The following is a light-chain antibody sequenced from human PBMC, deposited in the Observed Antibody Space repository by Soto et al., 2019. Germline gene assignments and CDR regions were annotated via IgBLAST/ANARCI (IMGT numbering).Light chain of an antibody. CDR2: GAS. V-gene: IGKV3-11*01. J-gene: IGKJ1*01. Sequence: EVVLTQSPATLSLSPGERATLSCRASQNVRTFLDWYQQKPGQAPRLLIYGASNRATGIPARFSGSGSGTDFNLNISSLEPEDFAVYYGQLHSHWPAWTCGQGTRVEIK. CDR3: QLHSHWPAWT. CDR1: QNVRTF.